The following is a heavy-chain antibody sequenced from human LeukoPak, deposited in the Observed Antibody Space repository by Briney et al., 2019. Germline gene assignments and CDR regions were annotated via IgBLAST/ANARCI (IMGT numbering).Heavy chain of an antibody. CDR2: ISSSSSYI. CDR1: GFTFSSYS. J-gene: IGHJ3*02. D-gene: IGHD1-26*01. V-gene: IGHV3-21*01. CDR3: AREGVGATFGAPDAFDI. Sequence: GGSLRLSCAASGFTFSSYSMNWVRQAPGKGLEWVSSISSSSSYIYYADSVKGRFTISRDNAKNSLYLQMNSLRAEDTAVYYCAREGVGATFGAPDAFDIWGQGTMVTVSS.